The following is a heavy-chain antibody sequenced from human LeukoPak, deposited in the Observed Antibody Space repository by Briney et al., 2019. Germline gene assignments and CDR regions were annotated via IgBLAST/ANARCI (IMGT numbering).Heavy chain of an antibody. CDR2: IRSKTYGGAT. J-gene: IGHJ6*03. V-gene: IGHV3-49*03. Sequence: GGSLRLSCTASGFTFGDYAMIWFRQAPGKGLEGVGFIRSKTYGGATEYAASVTGRLTVSRDDSKSIAYLQMNSLKTEDTAVYYCTTERFGELSWPRRAYYYMDVWGKGTTVTVSS. CDR3: TTERFGELSWPRRAYYYMDV. CDR1: GFTFGDYA. D-gene: IGHD3-10*01.